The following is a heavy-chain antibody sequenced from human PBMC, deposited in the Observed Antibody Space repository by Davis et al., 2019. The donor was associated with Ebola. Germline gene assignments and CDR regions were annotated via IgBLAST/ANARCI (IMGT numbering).Heavy chain of an antibody. D-gene: IGHD3-10*01. Sequence: AASVKVSCKASGYTFTGYYMHWVRQAPGQGLEWMGGTITLLDTTNYAQKFQGRATITADRSTSTFYMEMSSLTSDDTAVYYCTGGGSYYVLDYWGQGTPVTVSS. CDR2: TITLLDTT. J-gene: IGHJ4*02. CDR3: TGGGSYYVLDY. V-gene: IGHV1-2*02. CDR1: GYTFTGYY.